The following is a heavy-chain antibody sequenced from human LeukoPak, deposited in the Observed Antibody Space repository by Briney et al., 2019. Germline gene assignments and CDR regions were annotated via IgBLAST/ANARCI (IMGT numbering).Heavy chain of an antibody. CDR1: GLTFSSYA. V-gene: IGHV3-23*01. D-gene: IGHD3-22*01. Sequence: GGSLRLSCAASGLTFSSYAMSWVRQAPGKGLEWVSAISGSGGSTYYADSVKGRFTISRDNSKNTLYLQMNSLRAEDSAVYYCAKHLTYYYDSSGKREYFQHWGQGTLVTVSS. CDR3: AKHLTYYYDSSGKREYFQH. CDR2: ISGSGGST. J-gene: IGHJ1*01.